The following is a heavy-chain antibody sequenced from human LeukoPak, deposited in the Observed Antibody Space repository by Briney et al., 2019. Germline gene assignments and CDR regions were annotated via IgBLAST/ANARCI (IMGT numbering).Heavy chain of an antibody. Sequence: SETLSLTCTFSGGSTSSYYWSWIRQPPGKGLEWIGYIYYSGSTNYNPSLKSRVTISVDTSKNQFSLKLSSVTAADTAVYYCARGTDYYDSSGYYFFDYWGQGTLVTVSS. CDR3: ARGTDYYDSSGYYFFDY. J-gene: IGHJ4*02. CDR1: GGSTSSYY. CDR2: IYYSGST. D-gene: IGHD3-22*01. V-gene: IGHV4-59*01.